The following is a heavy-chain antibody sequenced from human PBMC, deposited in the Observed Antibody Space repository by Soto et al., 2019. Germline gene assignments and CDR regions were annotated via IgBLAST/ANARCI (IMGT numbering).Heavy chain of an antibody. CDR1: GYTFTSYG. D-gene: IGHD6-19*01. CDR3: ARGSLGQQWRKLFDY. V-gene: IGHV1-18*01. Sequence: GASVKVSCKASGYTFTSYGISWVRQAPGQGLEWMGWISAYNGNTNYAQKLQGRVTMTTDTSTSTAYMELRSLRSDDTAVYYCARGSLGQQWRKLFDYWGQGILVTVSS. CDR2: ISAYNGNT. J-gene: IGHJ4*02.